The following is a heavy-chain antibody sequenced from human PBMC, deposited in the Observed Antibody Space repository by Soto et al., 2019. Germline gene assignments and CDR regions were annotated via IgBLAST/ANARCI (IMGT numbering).Heavy chain of an antibody. CDR2: IFHSGST. V-gene: IGHV4-4*02. CDR1: GGSISSSNW. J-gene: IGHJ5*02. CDR3: ARDIDGGARGVTNWFDP. Sequence: LTLSCAVSGGSISSSNWWSWVRQPPGKGLEWIGEIFHSGSTNYNPSLKSRVTISVDKSKNQFSLKLSSVTAADTAVYYCARDIDGGARGVTNWFDPWGQGTLVTVSS. D-gene: IGHD3-10*01.